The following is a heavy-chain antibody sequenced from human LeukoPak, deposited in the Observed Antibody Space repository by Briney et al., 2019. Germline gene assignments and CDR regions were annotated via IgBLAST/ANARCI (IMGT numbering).Heavy chain of an antibody. CDR1: GGSISSSSYY. Sequence: PSETLSLTCTVSGGSISSSSYYWGWIRQPPGKGLEWIGSIYHSGSTYYNPSLKSRVTISVDTSKNQFSLKLSSVTAADTAVYYCARATESIAAAGTSPDYWGQGTLVTVSS. J-gene: IGHJ4*02. CDR3: ARATESIAAAGTSPDY. CDR2: IYHSGST. D-gene: IGHD6-13*01. V-gene: IGHV4-39*07.